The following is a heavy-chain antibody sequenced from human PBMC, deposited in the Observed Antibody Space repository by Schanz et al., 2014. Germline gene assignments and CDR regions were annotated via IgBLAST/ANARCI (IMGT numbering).Heavy chain of an antibody. CDR2: ISGSGGST. J-gene: IGHJ4*02. CDR3: AKSQGSSFDS. Sequence: EVQLLESGGGLVQPGGSLKLSCAASGLIFSNYVMSWVRQAPGKGLEWLSVISGSGGSTYYADSVKGRFTISRDNSKNTLYLQMSSLRAEDTAVYYCAKSQGSSFDSWGQGTLVTVSS. D-gene: IGHD6-13*01. CDR1: GLIFSNYV. V-gene: IGHV3-23*01.